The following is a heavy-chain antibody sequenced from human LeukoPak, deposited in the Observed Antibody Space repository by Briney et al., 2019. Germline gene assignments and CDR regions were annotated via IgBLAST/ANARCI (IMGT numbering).Heavy chain of an antibody. V-gene: IGHV1-24*01. D-gene: IGHD3-22*01. CDR3: ATDIRYDSSGPASWFDP. CDR1: GYTLTELS. J-gene: IGHJ5*02. CDR2: FDPEDGET. Sequence: GASVKVSCKVSGYTLTELSMHWVRQAPGKGLEWMGGFDPEDGETIYAQKFQGRVTMTEDTSTDTAYMELSSLRSEDTAVYYCATDIRYDSSGPASWFDPWGQGTLVTVSS.